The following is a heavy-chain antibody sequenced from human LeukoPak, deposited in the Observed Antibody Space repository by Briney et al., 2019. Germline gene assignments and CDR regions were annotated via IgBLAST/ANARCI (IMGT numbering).Heavy chain of an antibody. J-gene: IGHJ5*02. CDR2: ISAYNGNT. V-gene: IGHV1-18*01. D-gene: IGHD3-3*01. CDR1: GYTFTSYG. CDR3: ARVRRTIFGVDLNWFDP. Sequence: ASVKVSCKASGYTFTSYGISWVRQAPGQGLEWMGWISAYNGNTNYAQKLQGRVTMTTDTSTSTAYMELRSLRSDDTAVYYCARVRRTIFGVDLNWFDPWGQGTLVTVSS.